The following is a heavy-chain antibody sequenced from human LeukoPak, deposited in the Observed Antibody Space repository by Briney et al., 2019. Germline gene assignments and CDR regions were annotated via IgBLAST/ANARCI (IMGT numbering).Heavy chain of an antibody. D-gene: IGHD1-26*01. CDR3: AKDLSGSYPYYFDY. CDR2: ISGSGGST. Sequence: LSGGSLRLSCAASGFTFSSYAMSWVRQAPGKGLEWVSAISGSGGSTYYADSVKGRFTISRDNSKNTLYLQMNSLRAEDTAVYYCAKDLSGSYPYYFDYWGQGTLVTVSS. V-gene: IGHV3-23*01. J-gene: IGHJ4*02. CDR1: GFTFSSYA.